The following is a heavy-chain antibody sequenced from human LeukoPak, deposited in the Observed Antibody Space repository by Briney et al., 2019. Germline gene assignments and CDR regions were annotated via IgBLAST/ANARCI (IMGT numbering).Heavy chain of an antibody. J-gene: IGHJ4*02. V-gene: IGHV4-59*08. CDR2: IYYSGST. Sequence: KTSETLSLTCTVSGGSISSYYWSWIRQPPGKGLEWIGYIYYSGSTNYNPSLKSRVTISVDTSKNQFSLKLSSVTAADTAVYYCARHASGWYYFDYWGQGTLVTVSS. CDR1: GGSISSYY. CDR3: ARHASGWYYFDY. D-gene: IGHD6-19*01.